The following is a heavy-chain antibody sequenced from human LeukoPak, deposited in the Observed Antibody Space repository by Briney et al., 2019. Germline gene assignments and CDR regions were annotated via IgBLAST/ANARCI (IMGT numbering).Heavy chain of an antibody. CDR3: ARHLEGGRSWSFGIGHNWFDP. V-gene: IGHV4-39*01. Sequence: PSETLSLTCIVSGGSISSSSYYSGCIRQPPGKGLEWVGSMQYSGRTYYNPSLKSRVNISVATSKNEFSLKLSSVTAADTAVYYCARHLEGGRSWSFGIGHNWFDPWGQGTLVTVSS. D-gene: IGHD6-13*01. CDR2: MQYSGRT. CDR1: GGSISSSSYY. J-gene: IGHJ5*02.